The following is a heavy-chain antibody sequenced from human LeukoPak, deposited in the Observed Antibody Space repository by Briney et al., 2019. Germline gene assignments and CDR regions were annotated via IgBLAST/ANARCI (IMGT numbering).Heavy chain of an antibody. J-gene: IGHJ4*02. CDR2: IYYSGGT. V-gene: IGHV4-59*01. D-gene: IGHD6-19*01. CDR1: GGSISNSY. CDR3: ARGYSSGWYNY. Sequence: SETLSLTCAVSGGSISNSYCSWIRQPPGKGLEWIGYIYYSGGTNYNPSLKSRVTISLDTSKNQFSLKLTSVTAADTAVYYCARGYSSGWYNYWGQGTLVTVSS.